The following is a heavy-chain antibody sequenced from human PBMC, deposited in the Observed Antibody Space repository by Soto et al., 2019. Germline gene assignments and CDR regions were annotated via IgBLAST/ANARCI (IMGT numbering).Heavy chain of an antibody. D-gene: IGHD2-21*01. CDR1: GFTFSTYW. CDR3: ARQGYYIMDV. CDR2: IKSDGSEI. Sequence: GGSLRLSCVASGFTFSTYWMTWFRQAPGKGLEWVANIKSDGSEIYSVDSVKGRFSISRDNAKNSLYLQMNTLRAEDTAVYYCARQGYYIMDVWGQGTTVTVS. V-gene: IGHV3-7*01. J-gene: IGHJ6*02.